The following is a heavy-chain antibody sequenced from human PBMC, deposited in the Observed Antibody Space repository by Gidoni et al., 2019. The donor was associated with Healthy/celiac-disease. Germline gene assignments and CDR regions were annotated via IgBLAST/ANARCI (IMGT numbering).Heavy chain of an antibody. CDR3: AKVGIIAAARVFDY. D-gene: IGHD6-13*01. Sequence: EVQLLESGGGLVQPGGSLRLPCAASGFPFSSDAMSWVRQAPGNGLEWVSDISGSGGSTYYADSVKGRFTISRDNSKNTRYLQMNSLRAEETAVYYCAKVGIIAAARVFDYWGQGTLVTVSS. CDR1: GFPFSSDA. J-gene: IGHJ4*02. CDR2: ISGSGGST. V-gene: IGHV3-23*01.